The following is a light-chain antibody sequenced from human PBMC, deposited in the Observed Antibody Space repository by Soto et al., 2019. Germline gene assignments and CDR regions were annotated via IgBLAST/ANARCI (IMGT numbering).Light chain of an antibody. J-gene: IGLJ1*01. CDR3: SSYTSSNTPYV. CDR2: EVT. V-gene: IGLV2-14*01. CDR1: SSNVGTYNF. Sequence: QSALTQPASVSGSPGQSITISCTGSSSNVGTYNFVSWYQHHPGKAPKLILYEVTTRPSGVSSRFSGSKSGNTASLTISGLQADDEATYYCSSYTSSNTPYVSGTRTKVTVL.